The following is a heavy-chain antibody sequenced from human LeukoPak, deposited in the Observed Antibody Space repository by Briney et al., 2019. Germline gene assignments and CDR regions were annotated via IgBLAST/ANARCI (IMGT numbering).Heavy chain of an antibody. CDR3: ARDGVTIFGVVTPNFDY. V-gene: IGHV3-11*01. CDR2: ISSGSTI. CDR1: GFTFSDYY. D-gene: IGHD3-3*01. J-gene: IGHJ4*02. Sequence: PGGSLRLSCAASGFTFSDYYMSWTRQAPGKGLEWVSYISSGSTIYYADSVKGRFTISRDNAKNSLYLQMNSLRAEDTAVYYCARDGVTIFGVVTPNFDYWGQGTLVTVSS.